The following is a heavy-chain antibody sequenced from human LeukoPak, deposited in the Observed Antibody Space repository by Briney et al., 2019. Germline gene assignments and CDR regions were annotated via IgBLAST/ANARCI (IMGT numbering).Heavy chain of an antibody. CDR1: GGTFSSYA. V-gene: IGHV1-69*05. CDR3: ARVRTITIFGVVTEYNWFDP. J-gene: IGHJ5*02. CDR2: IIPIFGTA. Sequence: PMASVKVSCKASGGTFSSYAISWVRQAPGQGLEWMGGIIPIFGTANYAQKFQGRVTITTDESTSTAYMELSSLRSEDTAVYYCARVRTITIFGVVTEYNWFDPWGQGTLVTVSS. D-gene: IGHD3-3*01.